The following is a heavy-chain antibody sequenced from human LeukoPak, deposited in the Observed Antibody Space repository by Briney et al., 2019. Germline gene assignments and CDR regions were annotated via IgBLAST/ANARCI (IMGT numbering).Heavy chain of an antibody. V-gene: IGHV1-46*01. CDR1: GYTFTSYY. CDR3: ARDLGTETAAAGTGFDY. J-gene: IGHJ4*02. CDR2: INPSGGST. Sequence: ASVKVSCKASGYTFTSYYMHWVRQAPGQGLEWMGIINPSGGSTSYAQKFQGRVTMTRDTSTSTVYMGLSSLRSEDTAVYYCARDLGTETAAAGTGFDYWGQGTLVTVSS. D-gene: IGHD6-13*01.